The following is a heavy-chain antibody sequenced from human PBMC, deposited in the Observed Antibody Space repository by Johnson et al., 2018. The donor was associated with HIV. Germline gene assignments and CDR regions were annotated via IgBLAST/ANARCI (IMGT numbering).Heavy chain of an antibody. J-gene: IGHJ3*02. V-gene: IGHV3-15*01. CDR3: TTADCGGDCYDPDAFDI. Sequence: VQLVESGGGLVKPGGSLRLSCGPSGFTVTNAWMSWVRQAPGKGLEWVGRITSKTDGGTTDYAAPVKGSFTISSDDSHNTLYLQMKSLKTEDTAVYYCTTADCGGDCYDPDAFDIWGQGTMVTVSS. CDR1: GFTVTNAW. CDR2: ITSKTDGGTT. D-gene: IGHD2-21*02.